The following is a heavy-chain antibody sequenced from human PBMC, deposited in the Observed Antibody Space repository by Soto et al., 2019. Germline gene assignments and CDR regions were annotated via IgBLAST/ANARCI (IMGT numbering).Heavy chain of an antibody. V-gene: IGHV1-69*01. J-gene: IGHJ4*02. Sequence: QVQLVQSGAEVKKPGSSVKVSCKASGGTFSSYAISWVRQAPGQGLEWMGGIIPIFGTANYAQKFQGRVTITADESTSTAYMEPSSLRSEDTAVYYCARTDGSSWTLGRYFDYWGQGTLVTVSS. CDR1: GGTFSSYA. CDR2: IIPIFGTA. D-gene: IGHD6-13*01. CDR3: ARTDGSSWTLGRYFDY.